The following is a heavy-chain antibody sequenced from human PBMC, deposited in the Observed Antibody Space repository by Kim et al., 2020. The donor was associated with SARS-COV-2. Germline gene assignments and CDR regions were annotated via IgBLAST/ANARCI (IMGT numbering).Heavy chain of an antibody. CDR2: ISGDGGST. Sequence: GGSLRLSCAASGFTFDDYAMHWVRQAPGKGLEWVSLISGDGGSTYYADSVKGRFTISRDNSKNSLYLQMNSLRTEDTALYYCAKDFSGITMYYFDYWGQGTLVTVSS. D-gene: IGHD3-10*02. CDR1: GFTFDDYA. J-gene: IGHJ4*02. V-gene: IGHV3-43*02. CDR3: AKDFSGITMYYFDY.